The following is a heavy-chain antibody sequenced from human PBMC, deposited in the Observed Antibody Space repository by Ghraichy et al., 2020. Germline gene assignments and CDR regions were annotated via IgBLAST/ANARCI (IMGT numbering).Heavy chain of an antibody. CDR3: ARGDWVTPRL. J-gene: IGHJ4*02. V-gene: IGHV4-59*11. CDR2: LYYNANA. Sequence: SETLSLTCTVFGDSLTNHYWNWIRQPPGKGLEWLGYLYYNANANYKPSLKSRLNITVDTSKNQVFLKLSSVTAADTAVYYCARGDWVTPRLWGKGTLVTVCS. CDR1: GDSLTNHY. D-gene: IGHD4-23*01.